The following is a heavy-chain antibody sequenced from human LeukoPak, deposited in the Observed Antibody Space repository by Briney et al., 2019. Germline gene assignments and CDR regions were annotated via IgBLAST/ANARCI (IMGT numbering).Heavy chain of an antibody. Sequence: ASVKVSCTASGYTFTSYYMHWVRQAPGQGLEWMGIISPSGGSTSYAQKFKGRVTMTRDTSTSTVYMELSSLRSEDTAVYYCARERTCSSTSCYFRWFDPWGQGTLVTVSS. D-gene: IGHD2-2*01. V-gene: IGHV1-46*01. CDR2: ISPSGGST. CDR3: ARERTCSSTSCYFRWFDP. CDR1: GYTFTSYY. J-gene: IGHJ5*02.